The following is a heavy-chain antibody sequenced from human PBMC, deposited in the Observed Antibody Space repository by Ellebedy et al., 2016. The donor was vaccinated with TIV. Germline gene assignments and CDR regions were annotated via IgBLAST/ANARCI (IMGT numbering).Heavy chain of an antibody. CDR1: GFNFGGHA. J-gene: IGHJ3*02. V-gene: IGHV3-23*01. D-gene: IGHD2-8*02. CDR2: IGSSAYTT. Sequence: PGGSLRLSCAASGFNFGGHAMKWVRQAPGKGLEWVSSIGSSAYTTHYADSVKGRFTSSRDNSRNTLYLQMNSLRGEDTAVYFCAKDVRYTTGWGGALDIWGQGAMVTVSS. CDR3: AKDVRYTTGWGGALDI.